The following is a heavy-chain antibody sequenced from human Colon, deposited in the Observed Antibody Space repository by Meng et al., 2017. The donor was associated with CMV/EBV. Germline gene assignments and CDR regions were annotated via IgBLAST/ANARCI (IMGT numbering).Heavy chain of an antibody. CDR2: INSFNGHT. Sequence: ASVKVSCKTSGFAVTSYGISWVRQAPGQRLEYMGWINSFNGHTIYAQKFQGRVTVTTDASTSTIYMELRGLRGDDTAVYYCARINTAGGFDYWGQGTLVTVSS. CDR3: ARINTAGGFDY. CDR1: GFAVTSYG. D-gene: IGHD5-18*01. V-gene: IGHV1-18*04. J-gene: IGHJ4*02.